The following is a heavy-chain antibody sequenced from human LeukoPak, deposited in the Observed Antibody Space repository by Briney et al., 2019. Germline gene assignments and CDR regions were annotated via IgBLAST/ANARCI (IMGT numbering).Heavy chain of an antibody. CDR1: GGSISSYY. V-gene: IGHV4-4*07. Sequence: SETLSLTCTVSGGSISSYYWSWIRQPAGKGLEWIGRIYTSGSTNYNPSLKSRATMSVDTSKNQFSLKLSSVTAADTAVYYCARDLYGGSNNWFDPWGQGTLVTVSS. J-gene: IGHJ5*02. CDR2: IYTSGST. D-gene: IGHD2-8*01. CDR3: ARDLYGGSNNWFDP.